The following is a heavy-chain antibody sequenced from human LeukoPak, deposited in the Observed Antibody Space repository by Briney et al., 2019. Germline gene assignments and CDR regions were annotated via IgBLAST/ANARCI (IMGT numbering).Heavy chain of an antibody. CDR2: LYYSGST. V-gene: IGHV4-59*01. D-gene: IGHD3-10*01. Sequence: SETLSLTCTVSGGSISSYYWSWIRQPPGKGLEWIGYLYYSGSTNYNPSLKSRVTISVDTSKNQFSLKLSSVTAADTAVYYCARARGGYDYYYYMDVWGKGTTVTISS. J-gene: IGHJ6*03. CDR3: ARARGGYDYYYYMDV. CDR1: GGSISSYY.